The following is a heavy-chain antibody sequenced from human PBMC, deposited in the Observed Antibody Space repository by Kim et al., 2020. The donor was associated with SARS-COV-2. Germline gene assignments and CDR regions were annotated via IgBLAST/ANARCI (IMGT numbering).Heavy chain of an antibody. V-gene: IGHV3-74*01. D-gene: IGHD3-3*01. CDR3: ATLPEWSKTVAY. Sequence: GGSLRLSCAASGFTFSRHWMHWVRQAPGKGLVWVSRIDYDGRGTNYADSVKGRFTISRDNAKDTLYLQMNSLRAEDTAVYYCATLPEWSKTVAYLGQAT. J-gene: IGHJ4*02. CDR2: IDYDGRGT. CDR1: GFTFSRHW.